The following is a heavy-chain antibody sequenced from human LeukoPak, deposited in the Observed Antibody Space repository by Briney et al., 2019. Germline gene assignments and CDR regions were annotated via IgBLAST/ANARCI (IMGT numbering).Heavy chain of an antibody. Sequence: ASVKVSCKTSGYTFSDCYMHWVRQAPGQGLEWMGWINPNSGAANYAQKFQGRDTMTRDTSITTAYMELSRLRPDDTAVYYCARSYDFWSGDSQFDYWGQGTLVTVPS. V-gene: IGHV1-2*02. J-gene: IGHJ4*02. D-gene: IGHD3-3*01. CDR3: ARSYDFWSGDSQFDY. CDR2: INPNSGAA. CDR1: GYTFSDCY.